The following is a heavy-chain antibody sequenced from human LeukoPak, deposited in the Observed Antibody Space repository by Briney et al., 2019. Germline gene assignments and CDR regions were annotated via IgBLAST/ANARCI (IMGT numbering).Heavy chain of an antibody. CDR3: ARADLAAAGFFDY. CDR2: IYPVDSNT. CDR1: GYRSTTYW. Sequence: GQSLKFSCQGSGYRSTTYWIRWVRQMPGKGMEWMGIIYPVDSNTRYSPSFQGQVTISADKSSSTAYLQWSSLKASDTAMYYCARADLAAAGFFDYWGQGTLVTVSS. V-gene: IGHV5-51*01. J-gene: IGHJ4*02. D-gene: IGHD6-13*01.